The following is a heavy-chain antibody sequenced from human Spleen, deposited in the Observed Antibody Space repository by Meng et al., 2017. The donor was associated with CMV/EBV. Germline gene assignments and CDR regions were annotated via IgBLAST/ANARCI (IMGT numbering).Heavy chain of an antibody. D-gene: IGHD3-16*01. J-gene: IGHJ3*02. CDR1: GFTFSSHG. CDR2: IWYDGSNK. Sequence: GESLKISCAASGFTFSSHGVHWDRQAPGKGLEWVAVIWYDGSNKDYADSVKGRFTISRDNSNNTLYLQMNSLRGEDTGVYYCARDGGATVTTMDAFDIWGPGTMDTVSS. V-gene: IGHV3-33*01. CDR3: ARDGGATVTTMDAFDI.